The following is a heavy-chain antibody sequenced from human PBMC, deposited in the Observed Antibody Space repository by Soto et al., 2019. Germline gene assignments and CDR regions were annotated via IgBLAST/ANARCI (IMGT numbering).Heavy chain of an antibody. J-gene: IGHJ4*02. CDR2: IIPIFGTA. CDR3: ARDGGRHSGGIDY. Sequence: QVQLVQSGAEVKKPGSSVKVSCKASGGTFSSYSINWVRHAPGQGLEWMGEIIPIFGTANYAQKFQGRVTMTADESTSTASMELSSLRSEYTAVYYCARDGGRHSGGIDYWGQGTLVTVSS. D-gene: IGHD1-26*01. V-gene: IGHV1-69*01. CDR1: GGTFSSYS.